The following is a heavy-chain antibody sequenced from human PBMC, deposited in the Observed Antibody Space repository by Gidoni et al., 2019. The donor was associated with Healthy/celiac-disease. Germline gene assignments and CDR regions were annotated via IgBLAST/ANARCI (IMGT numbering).Heavy chain of an antibody. CDR1: GYPSTGYY. J-gene: IGHJ4*02. CDR3: ARGPLLRFLEWLLYY. V-gene: IGHV1-2*02. CDR2: INPNSGGT. D-gene: IGHD3-3*01. Sequence: QVPLVQRGAEVKKPGASVKVSCTASGYPSTGYYMHWVRQAPGQGLEWMGWINPNSGGTNYAQKFQGRVTMTRDTSISTAYMELSRLRSDDTAVYYCARGPLLRFLEWLLYYWGQGTLVTVSS.